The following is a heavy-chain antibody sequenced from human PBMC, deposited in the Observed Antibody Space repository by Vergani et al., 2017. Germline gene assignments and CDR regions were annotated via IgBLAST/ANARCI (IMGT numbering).Heavy chain of an antibody. CDR1: GFTFSSYA. Sequence: QVQLVESGGGVVQPGRSLRLSCAASGFTFSSYAMHWVRQAPGKGLEWVAVISYDGSNKYYADSVKSRFTISRDNSKNTLYLQMNSLRAEDTAVYYCARDRERRTEYYFDYWGQGTLVTVSS. V-gene: IGHV3-30*04. D-gene: IGHD6-25*01. CDR2: ISYDGSNK. CDR3: ARDRERRTEYYFDY. J-gene: IGHJ4*02.